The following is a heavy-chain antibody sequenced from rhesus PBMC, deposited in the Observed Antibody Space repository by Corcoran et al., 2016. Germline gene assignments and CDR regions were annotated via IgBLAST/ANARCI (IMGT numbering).Heavy chain of an antibody. CDR2: ITYRGST. J-gene: IGHJ4*01. V-gene: IGHV4-122*02. CDR1: GGSISSGYYY. D-gene: IGHD4-29*01. Sequence: QLQLQESGPGLVKPSETLSLTCAVSGGSISSGYYYWSWIRQPPGKGLEWIGYITYRGSTSYNPSLKRRVTISRDTSKNQFSLKLSSVTAADTAVYYCAREGTVADDYWGQGVLVTVSS. CDR3: AREGTVADDY.